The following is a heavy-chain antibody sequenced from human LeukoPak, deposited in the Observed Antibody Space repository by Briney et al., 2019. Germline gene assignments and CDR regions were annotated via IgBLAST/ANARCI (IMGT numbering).Heavy chain of an antibody. CDR3: ARRGSSWYYFDY. CDR2: IYYSGST. J-gene: IGHJ4*02. V-gene: IGHV4-39*01. D-gene: IGHD6-13*01. Sequence: SETLSLTCTVSGGSISSSSYYWGWIRQPPGKGLEWIGSIYYSGSTYYNPSLKSRVTISVDTSKNEFSLKLSSVTAADTAVYYCARRGSSWYYFDYWGQGTLVTVSS. CDR1: GGSISSSSYY.